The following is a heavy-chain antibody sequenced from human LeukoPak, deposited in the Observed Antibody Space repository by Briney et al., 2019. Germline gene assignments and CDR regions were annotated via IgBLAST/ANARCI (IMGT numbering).Heavy chain of an antibody. CDR2: ISAYNANT. D-gene: IGHD3-10*01. CDR1: GYTFTSYG. V-gene: IGHV1-18*01. Sequence: ASVKVSCKASGYTFTSYGINWVRQAPGQGLEWMGWISAYNANTNYAQKLQGRVTMTTDTSTSTAYMELRSLRSDDTAVYYCVRDHHYYGSGKYDNPRGYYYYYMDVWGKGTTVTISS. J-gene: IGHJ6*03. CDR3: VRDHHYYGSGKYDNPRGYYYYYMDV.